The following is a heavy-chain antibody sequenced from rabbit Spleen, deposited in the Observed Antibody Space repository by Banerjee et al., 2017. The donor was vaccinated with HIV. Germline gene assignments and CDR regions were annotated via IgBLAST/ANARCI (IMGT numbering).Heavy chain of an antibody. D-gene: IGHD2-1*01. J-gene: IGHJ4*01. CDR2: IYTGSGGST. CDR3: ARCDGDYNYAYDL. Sequence: QSLEESGGDLVKPGASLTLSCKASGFSFSSSYWMCWVRQAPGKGLEWIACIYTGSGGSTVYASWAKGRCTIAKTSSTTVTLQMTSLTAADTATYFCARCDGDYNYAYDLWGPGTLVTVS. CDR1: GFSFSSSYW. V-gene: IGHV1S40*01.